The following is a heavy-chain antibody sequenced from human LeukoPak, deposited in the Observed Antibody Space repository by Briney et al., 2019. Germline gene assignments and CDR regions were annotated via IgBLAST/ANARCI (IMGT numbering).Heavy chain of an antibody. J-gene: IGHJ4*02. CDR2: INPNTGGT. CDR3: ARFLLLIAAADH. CDR1: GYTFTDYY. V-gene: IGHV1-2*02. D-gene: IGHD6-6*01. Sequence: ASVKVSCKASGYTFTDYYMHWVRQAPGQGLEWMGWINPNTGGTKHPEKFQGRVTMTRDTSVSTAYMELSRLTSDDTALYYCARFLLLIAAADHWGQGTLVTVSS.